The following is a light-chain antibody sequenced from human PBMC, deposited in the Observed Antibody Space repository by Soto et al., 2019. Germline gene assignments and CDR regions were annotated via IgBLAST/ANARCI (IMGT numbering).Light chain of an antibody. Sequence: DIQMTQSPSSLSASIGDRVTITCRASQSISDYLNWYQQKPGNAPKLLIYSASTLHSGVPSRFSGSGSGTDFTLTISSLQPEDFATYYCQQRYRTPRPFGQGTKVEIK. CDR1: QSISDY. V-gene: IGKV1-39*01. J-gene: IGKJ1*01. CDR3: QQRYRTPRP. CDR2: SAS.